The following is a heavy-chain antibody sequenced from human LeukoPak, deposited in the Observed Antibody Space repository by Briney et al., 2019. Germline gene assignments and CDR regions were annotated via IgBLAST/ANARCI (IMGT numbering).Heavy chain of an antibody. D-gene: IGHD6-19*01. Sequence: GASVKVSCKASGYTFTSYYMHWVRQAPGQGLEWVGIINPSGGSTSYAQKFQGRVTMTRDTSTSTVYMELSSLSSEDTAVYYCARGGRGRYSSGWTDAFDIWGQGTMVTVSS. CDR1: GYTFTSYY. CDR2: INPSGGST. CDR3: ARGGRGRYSSGWTDAFDI. V-gene: IGHV1-46*01. J-gene: IGHJ3*02.